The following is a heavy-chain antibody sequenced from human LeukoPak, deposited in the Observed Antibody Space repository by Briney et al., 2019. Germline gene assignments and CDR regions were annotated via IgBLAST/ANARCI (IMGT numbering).Heavy chain of an antibody. V-gene: IGHV6-1*01. Sequence: SQTLSLTCAISGDSFSSSTVAWNWIRQSPSRGLEWLGRTYYRSKWYSDHAIFVKSRITINPDTSKNQISLQLNSVTPEDTAVYYCARGARGLNWFDYWGQGTLVTVSS. CDR3: ARGARGLNWFDY. J-gene: IGHJ5*01. D-gene: IGHD3-16*01. CDR2: TYYRSKWYS. CDR1: GDSFSSSTVA.